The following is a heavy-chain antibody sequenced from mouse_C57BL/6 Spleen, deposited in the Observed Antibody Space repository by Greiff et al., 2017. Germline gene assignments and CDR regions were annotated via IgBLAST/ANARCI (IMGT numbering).Heavy chain of an antibody. J-gene: IGHJ3*01. Sequence: QVQLKESGPGLVQPSQSLSITCTVSGFSLTSYGVHWVRQSPGKGLEWLGVIWRGGSTDYNAAFMSRLSITKDNSKSQVFFKMNSLQADDTAIYYCATPYDGYSAWFAYWGQGTLVTVSA. CDR3: ATPYDGYSAWFAY. CDR2: IWRGGST. D-gene: IGHD2-3*01. V-gene: IGHV2-5*01. CDR1: GFSLTSYG.